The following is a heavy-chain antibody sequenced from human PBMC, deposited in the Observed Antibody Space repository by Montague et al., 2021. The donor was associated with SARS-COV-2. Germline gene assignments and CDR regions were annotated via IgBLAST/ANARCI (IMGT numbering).Heavy chain of an antibody. J-gene: IGHJ6*02. CDR2: ISYDGSNK. CDR1: GFTFSSYA. CDR3: ASSRYSYGSAYYYYYGMGV. V-gene: IGHV3-30*04. D-gene: IGHD5-18*01. Sequence: SLRLSCAASGFTFSSYAMHWVRQAPGKGLEWVAVISYDGSNKYYADSVKGRFTISRDNSKNTLYLQMNSLRAEDTAVYYCASSRYSYGSAYYYYYGMGVWGQGTTVTVSS.